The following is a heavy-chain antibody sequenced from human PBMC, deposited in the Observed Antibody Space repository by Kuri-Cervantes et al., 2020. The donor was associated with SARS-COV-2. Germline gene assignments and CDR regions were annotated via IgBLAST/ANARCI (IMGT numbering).Heavy chain of an antibody. CDR3: ARAYGFLRYIYYMDV. CDR2: IYYSGSS. CDR1: GDSISSDW. V-gene: IGHV4-59*12. Sequence: SETLSLTCTVSGDSISSDWWSWIRQSPEKGLEWIGYIYYSGSSTYNPSLESRVTMSIDTSSKQFSLNLSSVTAADTAVYYCARAYGFLRYIYYMDVWGRGTTVTVSS. D-gene: IGHD4-17*01. J-gene: IGHJ6*03.